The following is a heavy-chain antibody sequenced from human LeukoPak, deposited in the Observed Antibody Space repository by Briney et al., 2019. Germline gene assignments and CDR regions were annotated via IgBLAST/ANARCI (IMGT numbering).Heavy chain of an antibody. J-gene: IGHJ4*02. D-gene: IGHD7-27*01. V-gene: IGHV3-23*01. CDR2: ITGSGSTT. CDR1: GFAFSNYG. CDR3: AKDGNWARFEN. Sequence: SGGSLRLSFAASGFAFSNYGMSWVRQAPGKGLEWVSGITGSGSTTYYADSVKGRSTISRDNSKNTLYLQMNSPRAEDTAACYCAKDGNWARFENWGQGTLVTVSS.